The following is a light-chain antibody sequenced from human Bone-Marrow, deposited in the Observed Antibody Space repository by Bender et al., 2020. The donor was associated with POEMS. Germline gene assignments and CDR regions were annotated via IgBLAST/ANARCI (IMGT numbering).Light chain of an antibody. Sequence: SYVLTQPPSVSVAPGQTARITCGGSDIGSKNVPWYQQKPGQAPAVAVDGNSDRPSGSPERFSGFNSGNTATLAITRVEAGDEAHYYCQVWDSRSDHWVFGGGTKLTVL. V-gene: IGLV3-21*02. CDR3: QVWDSRSDHWV. J-gene: IGLJ3*02. CDR1: DIGSKN. CDR2: GNS.